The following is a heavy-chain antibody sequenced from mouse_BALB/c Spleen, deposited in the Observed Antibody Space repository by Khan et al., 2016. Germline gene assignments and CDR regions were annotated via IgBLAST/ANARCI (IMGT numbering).Heavy chain of an antibody. Sequence: QVQLQQSGAELVRPGSSVKISCKASGYAFSSFWMNWVKQRPGQGLEWIGQIYPGDGDTNYNVKFKGTATVTADTSSSTAYMQLSSLTSEDSAVYFCARVTGVFDYWGQGTTLTVSS. V-gene: IGHV1-80*01. D-gene: IGHD2-13*01. CDR2: IYPGDGDT. J-gene: IGHJ2*01. CDR1: GYAFSSFW. CDR3: ARVTGVFDY.